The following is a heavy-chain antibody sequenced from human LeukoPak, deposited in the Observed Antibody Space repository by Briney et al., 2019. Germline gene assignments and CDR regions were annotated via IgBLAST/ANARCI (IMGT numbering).Heavy chain of an antibody. CDR1: GSTFSTYG. CDR2: IDATGGFT. D-gene: IGHD3-9*01. Sequence: PGGSLRLSCAASGSTFSTYGMTWVRQAPRKGLEWVSSIDATGGFTYYADSVKGRFTISRDSSKNTVFLQMNSLRAEDTAVYYCAKDASPYYDILIGHDAFDVWGQGTTVTVSS. J-gene: IGHJ3*01. V-gene: IGHV3-23*01. CDR3: AKDASPYYDILIGHDAFDV.